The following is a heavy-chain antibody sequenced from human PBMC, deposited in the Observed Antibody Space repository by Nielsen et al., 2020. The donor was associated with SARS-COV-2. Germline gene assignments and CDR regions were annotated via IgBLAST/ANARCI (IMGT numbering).Heavy chain of an antibody. CDR1: GLIFGTYG. D-gene: IGHD1-14*01. CDR3: ARAYHNYYYAMDV. J-gene: IGHJ6*02. CDR2: IWYDGSNE. Sequence: GESLKISCRASGLIFGTYGMHWVRQAPGKGLEWVAGIWYDGSNENYAESVKGRFTISRDNAKSSLYLQLTSLRAEDTAVYYCARAYHNYYYAMDVWGQGTTVTVSS. V-gene: IGHV3-33*03.